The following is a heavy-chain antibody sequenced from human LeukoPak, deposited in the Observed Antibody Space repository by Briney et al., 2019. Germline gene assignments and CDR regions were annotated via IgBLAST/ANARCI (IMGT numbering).Heavy chain of an antibody. CDR3: AKLVISGGTG. J-gene: IGHJ4*02. CDR1: GFTFSSYG. D-gene: IGHD3-10*01. V-gene: IGHV3-23*01. Sequence: GGSLRLSCAASGFTFSSYGMSWVRQAPGKGLEWVSSIGSSGASTYYADSVKGRFTISRDNSKNTLYLQMNSLRAEDTAVYYCAKLVISGGTGWGLGTLVTVSS. CDR2: IGSSGAST.